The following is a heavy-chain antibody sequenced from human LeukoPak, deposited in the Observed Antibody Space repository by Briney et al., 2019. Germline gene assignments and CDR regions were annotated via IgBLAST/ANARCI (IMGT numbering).Heavy chain of an antibody. D-gene: IGHD1-26*01. CDR3: ARAWESIAGYYFDY. CDR2: INPSFNPGVDVT. CDR1: GYTFSSYH. J-gene: IGHJ4*02. V-gene: IGHV1-46*01. Sequence: ASVKVSCKASGYTFSSYHIHWVRQAPGQGLEWMGRINPSFNPGVDVTSYAQKFQGRITMTRDISANTVYMELSSLTSEDTAVYYCARAWESIAGYYFDYWGQGTLVTVSS.